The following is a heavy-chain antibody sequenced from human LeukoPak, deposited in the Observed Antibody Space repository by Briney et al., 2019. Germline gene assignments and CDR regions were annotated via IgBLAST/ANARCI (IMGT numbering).Heavy chain of an antibody. CDR2: MNPDNGNT. CDR3: ARGLKVPGDFDY. CDR1: GYTFTSYG. V-gene: IGHV1-8*01. J-gene: IGHJ4*02. Sequence: ASVKVSCKASGYTFTSYGINWVRQATGQGLEWMGWMNPDNGNTGCAQKFQGRVTMTRNTSISTAYMELSSLRSEDTAVYYCARGLKVPGDFDYWGQGTLVTVSS. D-gene: IGHD2-2*01.